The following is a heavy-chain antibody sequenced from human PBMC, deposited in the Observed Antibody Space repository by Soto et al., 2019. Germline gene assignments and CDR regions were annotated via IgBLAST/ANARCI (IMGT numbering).Heavy chain of an antibody. CDR1: GYSISSGYF. CDR3: GRDDYGNYGGPGY. CDR2: ILHSGTA. V-gene: IGHV4-38-2*02. J-gene: IGHJ4*02. Sequence: SETLSLTCSVSGYSISSGYFWGWIRQPPGKGLEWIGNILHSGTAFYNPSLKSRVTISVDTSKNQFSLMLTSVTAADAAVYYCGRDDYGNYGGPGYWGPGTLVTVSS. D-gene: IGHD4-4*01.